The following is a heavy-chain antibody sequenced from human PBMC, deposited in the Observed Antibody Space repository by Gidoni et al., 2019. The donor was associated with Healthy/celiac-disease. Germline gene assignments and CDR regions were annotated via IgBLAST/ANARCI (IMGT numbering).Heavy chain of an antibody. CDR2: MNTNSGNT. CDR3: ARGLGRWLQLRGPFDY. J-gene: IGHJ4*02. V-gene: IGHV1-8*01. Sequence: QVQLVQSGAEVKKPGASVKVSCKASGYTFTSYDINWVRQATGQGLEWMGWMNTNSGNTGYAQKFQGRVTMTRNTSISTAYMELSSLRSEDTAVYYCARGLGRWLQLRGPFDYWGQGTLVTVSS. CDR1: GYTFTSYD. D-gene: IGHD5-12*01.